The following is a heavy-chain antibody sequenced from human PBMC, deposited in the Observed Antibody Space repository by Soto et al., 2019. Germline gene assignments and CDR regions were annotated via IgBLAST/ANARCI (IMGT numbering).Heavy chain of an antibody. CDR3: ARIHYYGDYGEHYFDF. CDR2: ISAYNGNT. J-gene: IGHJ4*02. CDR1: GYTFTSYG. D-gene: IGHD4-17*01. V-gene: IGHV1-18*03. Sequence: QVQLVQSGAEVKKPGASVKVSCKASGYTFTSYGISWMRQAPGQGLERMGWISAYNGNTNYAQKLQGRDTMTTYTSTSTAYMEQRSLRSDDMTVYYCARIHYYGDYGEHYFDFWGQGTLVTVSS.